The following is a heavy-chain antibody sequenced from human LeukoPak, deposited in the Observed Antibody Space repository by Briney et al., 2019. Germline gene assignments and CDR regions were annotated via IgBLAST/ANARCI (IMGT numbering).Heavy chain of an antibody. Sequence: SETLSLTYTVSGYSISSGYYWGWIRQPPGKGLEWIGEINRSGSTNYNPSLKSRVTISVDTPKNQFSLKLSSVTAADTAVYYCARGELLSAFDIWGQGTMVTVSS. V-gene: IGHV4-38-2*02. CDR1: GYSISSGYY. CDR3: ARGELLSAFDI. CDR2: INRSGST. J-gene: IGHJ3*02. D-gene: IGHD1-26*01.